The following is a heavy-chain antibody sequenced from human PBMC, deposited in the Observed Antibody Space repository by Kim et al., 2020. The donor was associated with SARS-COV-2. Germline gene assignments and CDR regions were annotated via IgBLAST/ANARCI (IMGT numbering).Heavy chain of an antibody. D-gene: IGHD6-19*01. CDR3: ARDGGIAVAGHAFDI. Sequence: DSVKGRFTISRDNAKNSLYLQMNSLRAEDTAVYYCARDGGIAVAGHAFDIWGQGTMVTVSS. J-gene: IGHJ3*02. V-gene: IGHV3-21*01.